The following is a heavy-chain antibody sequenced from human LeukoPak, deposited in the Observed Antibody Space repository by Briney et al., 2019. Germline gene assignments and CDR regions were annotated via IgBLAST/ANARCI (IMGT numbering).Heavy chain of an antibody. CDR1: GYTFTTYG. CDR2: ISGYNGKT. Sequence: GASVKVSCKASGYTFTTYGITWVRQAPGQGLEWMGWISGYNGKTNYAQKLQGRVTMTTDTSTSTAYMELRSLRSDDTAVYYCARVRDTIQLGSPIYYYYYMDVWGKGTTVTVSS. J-gene: IGHJ6*03. V-gene: IGHV1-18*01. CDR3: ARVRDTIQLGSPIYYYYYMDV. D-gene: IGHD3-10*01.